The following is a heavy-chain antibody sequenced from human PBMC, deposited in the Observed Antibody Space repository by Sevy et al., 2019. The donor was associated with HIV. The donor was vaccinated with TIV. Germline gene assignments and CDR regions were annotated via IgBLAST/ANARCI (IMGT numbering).Heavy chain of an antibody. CDR1: GFSFSGNA. CDR2: ISNMGDGK. V-gene: IGHV3-23*01. D-gene: IGHD5-18*01. J-gene: IGHJ3*01. CDR3: AKRGGDGYTVGADAFDL. Sequence: GGSLRLSCTASGFSFSGNAMSWVRQAPGKGLEWLSRISNMGDGKKYADSVKGRFTISRDNAKNTLYLETSSLRAEDTALYYCAKRGGDGYTVGADAFDLWGQGTMVTVSS.